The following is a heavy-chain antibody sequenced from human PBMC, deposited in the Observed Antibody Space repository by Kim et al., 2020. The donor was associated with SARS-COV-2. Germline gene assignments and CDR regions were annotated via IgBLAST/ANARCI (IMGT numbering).Heavy chain of an antibody. CDR3: RVVVAPQDAFDI. CDR2: INHSGST. Sequence: SETLSLTCAVYGGSFSGYYWSWIRQPPGKGLEWIGEINHSGSTNYNPSLKSRVTISIDTSKNQFSLKLSSVTAADTAVYYCRVVVAPQDAFDIWGQWTMVTVSS. D-gene: IGHD2-15*01. V-gene: IGHV4-34*01. CDR1: GGSFSGYY. J-gene: IGHJ3*02.